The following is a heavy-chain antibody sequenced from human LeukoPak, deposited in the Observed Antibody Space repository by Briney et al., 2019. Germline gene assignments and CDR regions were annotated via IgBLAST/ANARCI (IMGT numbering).Heavy chain of an antibody. V-gene: IGHV3-23*01. CDR1: GFTFSSYA. D-gene: IGHD5-12*01. Sequence: GGSLRLSCAASGFTFSSYAMSWVRQAPGKGLEWVSAISGSGGSTYYADSVKGRFTISRDNSKNTLYLQMNSLRAEDTAVYYCAREFGLGSGYDYDYYYGMDVWGQGTTVTVSS. CDR2: ISGSGGST. J-gene: IGHJ6*02. CDR3: AREFGLGSGYDYDYYYGMDV.